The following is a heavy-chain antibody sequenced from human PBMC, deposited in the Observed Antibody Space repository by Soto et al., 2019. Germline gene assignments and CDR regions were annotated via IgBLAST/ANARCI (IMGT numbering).Heavy chain of an antibody. Sequence: SETLSLTCTVSGGSISSSSYYWGWIRQPPGKGLEWIGYIYYSGSTYYNPSLKSRVTISVDTSKNQFSLKLSSVTAADTAVYYCAREPDWLLSSRYYYYGMDVWGQGTTVTVSS. CDR3: AREPDWLLSSRYYYYGMDV. D-gene: IGHD3-9*01. CDR1: GGSISSSSYY. J-gene: IGHJ6*02. CDR2: IYYSGST. V-gene: IGHV4-31*02.